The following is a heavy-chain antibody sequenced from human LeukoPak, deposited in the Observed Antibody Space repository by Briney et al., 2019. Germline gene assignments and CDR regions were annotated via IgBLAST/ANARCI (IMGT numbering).Heavy chain of an antibody. D-gene: IGHD6-19*01. CDR1: GGSFSGYY. CDR3: ARRYSSGWYGY. J-gene: IGHJ4*02. Sequence: KPSETLSLSCAVYGGSFSGYYWSWIRQPPGKGLEWIGEINHSGSNNYNPSLKSRVTISVDTSKNQFSLKLSAVTAADTAVYYCARRYSSGWYGYWGQGTLVTVSS. V-gene: IGHV4-34*01. CDR2: INHSGSN.